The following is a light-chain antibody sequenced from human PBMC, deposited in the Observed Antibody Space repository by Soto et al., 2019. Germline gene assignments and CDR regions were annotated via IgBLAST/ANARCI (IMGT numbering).Light chain of an antibody. Sequence: IVLTQSPGTLSLSPGERVTLSCRASQSVSSTYLAWYQQKPGQAPRLLIYGASSRATGIPDRFSGSGSGTDFTLTISRLEPEDFAVYYCQQYDNSLYTFGQGTKLEIK. CDR1: QSVSSTY. V-gene: IGKV3-20*01. J-gene: IGKJ2*01. CDR3: QQYDNSLYT. CDR2: GAS.